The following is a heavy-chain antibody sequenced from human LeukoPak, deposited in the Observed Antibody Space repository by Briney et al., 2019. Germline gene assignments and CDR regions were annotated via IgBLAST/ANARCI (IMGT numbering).Heavy chain of an antibody. Sequence: GRSLRLSCAASGFTFSSYGMHWVRQSPGRGLEWVSFISFDGSNEFYADSLKGRFTISRDNSEDTLYLQMDSLRAEDTALYYCAREEHDYVWGSYRYYYYYGIDVWGQGTTVTVSS. CDR1: GFTFSSYG. D-gene: IGHD3-16*02. CDR2: ISFDGSNE. J-gene: IGHJ6*02. CDR3: AREEHDYVWGSYRYYYYYGIDV. V-gene: IGHV3-30*03.